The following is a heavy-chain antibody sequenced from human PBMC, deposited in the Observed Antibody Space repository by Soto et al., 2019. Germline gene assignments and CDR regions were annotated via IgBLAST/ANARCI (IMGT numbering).Heavy chain of an antibody. CDR3: AKVVVAATQPQYYYYGMDV. J-gene: IGHJ6*02. D-gene: IGHD2-15*01. CDR2: INWNSGRL. V-gene: IGHV3-9*01. Sequence: VQLVESGGGLVQPGRSLRLSCAASGFTFDDYAMQWVRQAPGKGLEWVSGINWNSGRLGYADSVKGRVTISRDNAKNSLYLQMNSLRAEDTALYYCAKVVVAATQPQYYYYGMDVWGQGTTVTVSS. CDR1: GFTFDDYA.